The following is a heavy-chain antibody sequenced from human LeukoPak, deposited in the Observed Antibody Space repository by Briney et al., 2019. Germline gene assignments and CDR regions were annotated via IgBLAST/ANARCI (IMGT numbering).Heavy chain of an antibody. CDR3: ASSSDYYYMEV. CDR2: IYYSGST. V-gene: IGHV4-39*07. Sequence: SETLSLTCTVSGGPISSTSYYGGWIRQSPGTGLEWIGSIYYSGSTYYNPSLKSRVIISVDTSKNQFSLKLSSVTAADTAVYYCASSSDYYYMEVWGKGTTVTVSS. CDR1: GGPISSTSYY. D-gene: IGHD6-6*01. J-gene: IGHJ6*03.